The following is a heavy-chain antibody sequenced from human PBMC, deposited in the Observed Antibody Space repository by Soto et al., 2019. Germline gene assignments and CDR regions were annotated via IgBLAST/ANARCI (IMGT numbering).Heavy chain of an antibody. V-gene: IGHV4-59*01. Sequence: QVQLQESGPGLVKPSETLSLTCTVSGGSISSYYWSWIRQPPGKGLEWIGYIYYSGSTNYNPSLKSRVTISVDTSKNQFSLKLSSVTAADTAVYYCAGGPRSVTTTGYYFDYWGQGTLVTVSS. D-gene: IGHD4-17*01. CDR3: AGGPRSVTTTGYYFDY. CDR1: GGSISSYY. CDR2: IYYSGST. J-gene: IGHJ4*02.